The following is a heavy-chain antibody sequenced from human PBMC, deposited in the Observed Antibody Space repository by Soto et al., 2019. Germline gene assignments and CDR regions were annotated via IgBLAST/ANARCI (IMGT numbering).Heavy chain of an antibody. V-gene: IGHV3-33*01. J-gene: IGHJ6*02. CDR1: GFTFTSYG. CDR3: ARDTSQGWKYVYGMDV. D-gene: IGHD1-1*01. Sequence: GGPLRLSFAASGFTFTSYGMHWVRQSPGKGLEWVAVIWYDGSNKYYADSVKGRFTISRDKSMNTLYLQMNSLRAEDTAVYYCARDTSQGWKYVYGMDVWGQGTTVTVYS. CDR2: IWYDGSNK.